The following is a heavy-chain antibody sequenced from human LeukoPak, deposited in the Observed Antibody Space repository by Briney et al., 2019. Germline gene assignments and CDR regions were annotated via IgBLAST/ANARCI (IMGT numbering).Heavy chain of an antibody. CDR2: IKQDGSEK. J-gene: IGHJ4*02. V-gene: IGHV3-7*01. Sequence: GRSLRLSCAASGFTLSSYWMSWVRQAPGTGLEWVANIKQDGSEKYYVDSVKGRLTISRDNAKNSLYLQMNSLRAEDTAVYYCARVADCSGGSCYSGVVYFDYWGQGTLVTVSS. CDR1: GFTLSSYW. D-gene: IGHD2-15*01. CDR3: ARVADCSGGSCYSGVVYFDY.